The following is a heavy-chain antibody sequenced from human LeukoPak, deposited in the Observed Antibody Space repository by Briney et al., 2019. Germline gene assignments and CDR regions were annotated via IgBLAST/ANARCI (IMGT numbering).Heavy chain of an antibody. V-gene: IGHV3-21*01. J-gene: IGHJ3*02. CDR2: ISSSRSFI. CDR3: ARINPDEDAFDI. D-gene: IGHD1-14*01. CDR1: GFTFSSYS. Sequence: GGSLRLSCAASGFTFSSYSMNWVRQAPGKGLEWVSCISSSRSFIFYADSVKGRFTTSRDNAKNSLYLQMNSLRAEDTAVYYCARINPDEDAFDIWGQGTMVTVSS.